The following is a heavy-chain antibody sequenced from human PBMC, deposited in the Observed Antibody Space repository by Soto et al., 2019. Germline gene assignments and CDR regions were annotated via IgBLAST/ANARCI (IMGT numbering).Heavy chain of an antibody. V-gene: IGHV1-18*04. Sequence: QVQLVQSGPEVKKPGASVRVSCKASGYTISDYGITWVGQAPGEGLEWMGGISAHNGDTNYAQKFQGRVTMTTDTSTDTAYMDLRSLTSDDTAVYYCARQMVLGAEDYFDYWGQGILVTLSS. J-gene: IGHJ4*02. D-gene: IGHD3-10*01. CDR2: ISAHNGDT. CDR1: GYTISDYG. CDR3: ARQMVLGAEDYFDY.